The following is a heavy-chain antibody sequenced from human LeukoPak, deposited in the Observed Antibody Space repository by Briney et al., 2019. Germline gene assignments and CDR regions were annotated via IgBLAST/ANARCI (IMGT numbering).Heavy chain of an antibody. CDR3: ARDLRPSDYYYYMDV. J-gene: IGHJ6*03. D-gene: IGHD3-10*01. CDR1: GYTFSNYG. V-gene: IGHV1-18*01. CDR2: ISAYNGNT. Sequence: GASVKVSCKASGYTFSNYGISWVRQAPGQGLEWIAWISAYNGNTNYAHKFQGRVTMTTDTPTSTAYMELRSLRSDDTAVYYCARDLRPSDYYYYMDVWGKGTTVTVSS.